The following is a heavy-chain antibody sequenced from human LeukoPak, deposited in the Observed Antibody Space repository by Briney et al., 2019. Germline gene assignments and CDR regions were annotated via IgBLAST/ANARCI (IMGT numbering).Heavy chain of an antibody. V-gene: IGHV3-23*01. J-gene: IGHJ3*01. D-gene: IGHD1-26*01. Sequence: GGCLRLSRAASGFTFSTYPISWVRPALEKGRERGSPTRSSVYDTYYVDSVKGRFNISKDDSENRIYCQMDSLRAEDTAVYFCAKDRGGSYYPSHDACDVWGQGRMVTVSS. CDR3: AKDRGGSYYPSHDACDV. CDR2: TRSSVYDT. CDR1: GFTFSTYP.